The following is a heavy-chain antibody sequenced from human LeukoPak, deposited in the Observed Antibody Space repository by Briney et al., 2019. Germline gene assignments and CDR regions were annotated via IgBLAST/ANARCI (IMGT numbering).Heavy chain of an antibody. D-gene: IGHD1-20*01. V-gene: IGHV3-48*02. CDR2: ISLGNSTM. J-gene: IGHJ4*02. CDR1: GFTFSSFT. CDR3: AKDRGSGYNWNDVLDY. Sequence: GGSLRLSCAASGFTFSSFTMNWARQVPGKGLEWISYISLGNSTMFYADSVKGRFTISRDNAKNSLYLQMNSLRDDDMAVYYCAKDRGSGYNWNDVLDYWGQGTLVTVSS.